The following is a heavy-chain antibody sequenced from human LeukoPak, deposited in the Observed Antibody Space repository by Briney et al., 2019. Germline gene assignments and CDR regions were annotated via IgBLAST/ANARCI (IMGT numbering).Heavy chain of an antibody. CDR2: IIPIFGTA. V-gene: IGHV1-69*05. Sequence: SVKVSCKASGGTFSSYAISWVRQAPGQGLEWMGRIIPIFGTANYAQKFQGRVTITTDESTSTAYMELSSLRSEDTAVYYCARVLCDSSGYHTAYYFDYWGQGTLVTVSS. D-gene: IGHD3-22*01. CDR3: ARVLCDSSGYHTAYYFDY. CDR1: GGTFSSYA. J-gene: IGHJ4*02.